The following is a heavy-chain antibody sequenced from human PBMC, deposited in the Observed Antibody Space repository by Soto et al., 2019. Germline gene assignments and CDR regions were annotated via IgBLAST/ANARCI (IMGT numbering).Heavy chain of an antibody. Sequence: AGGSRRLSCTASGCTFSRHAMTWVRQAPGKGLEWVSGLSDSGGSIYYADSVKGRFTISRDNSMNTLYLQMNTLRAEDTAIYYCAKVSSSWYAGFFDLWGQGTLVTVSS. J-gene: IGHJ4*02. D-gene: IGHD6-13*01. V-gene: IGHV3-23*01. CDR2: LSDSGGSI. CDR3: AKVSSSWYAGFFDL. CDR1: GCTFSRHA.